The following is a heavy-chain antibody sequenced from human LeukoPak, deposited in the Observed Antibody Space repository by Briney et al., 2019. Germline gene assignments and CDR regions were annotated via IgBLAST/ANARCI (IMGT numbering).Heavy chain of an antibody. Sequence: SGPALVKPTQTLTLTCTFSGFSLSTSGMCVSWIRQPPGKALEWLARIDWDDDKYYSTSLKTRLTISKDTSKNQVVLTMTNMDPVDTATYYCARSWSIAARPAFDYWGQGTLVTVSS. CDR1: GFSLSTSGMC. J-gene: IGHJ4*02. CDR3: ARSWSIAARPAFDY. CDR2: IDWDDDK. D-gene: IGHD6-6*01. V-gene: IGHV2-70*11.